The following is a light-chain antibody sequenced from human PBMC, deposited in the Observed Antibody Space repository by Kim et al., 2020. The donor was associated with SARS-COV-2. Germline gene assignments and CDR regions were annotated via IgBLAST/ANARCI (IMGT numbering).Light chain of an antibody. CDR3: QHYGRSRYT. CDR2: AAS. CDR1: QSVSSSY. Sequence: EIVLTQSPGTLSLSPGERATLSCRASQSVSSSYLVWYQQRRGQAPRLLMYAASSRATGIPDRFSGSGSGTDFTLTISRLEPEDFAVYYCQHYGRSRYTFGQGTKLEI. J-gene: IGKJ2*01. V-gene: IGKV3-20*01.